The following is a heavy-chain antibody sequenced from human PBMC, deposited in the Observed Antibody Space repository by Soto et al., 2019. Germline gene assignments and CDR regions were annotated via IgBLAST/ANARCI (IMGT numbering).Heavy chain of an antibody. Sequence: EVQLVESGGGLVQPGRSLRLSCAASGFTFDDYAMHWVRQAPGKGLKWVSGISWNSGSIGYADSVKGRFTISRDNAKNSLYLQMNSLRAEDTALYYCAKDKRDYYGSGSSFYFDYWGQGTLVTVSS. CDR3: AKDKRDYYGSGSSFYFDY. V-gene: IGHV3-9*01. CDR2: ISWNSGSI. CDR1: GFTFDDYA. J-gene: IGHJ4*02. D-gene: IGHD3-10*01.